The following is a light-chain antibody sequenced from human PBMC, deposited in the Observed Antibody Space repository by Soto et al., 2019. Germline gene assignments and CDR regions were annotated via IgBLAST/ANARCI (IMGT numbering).Light chain of an antibody. Sequence: EIVLTRSPGTLSLSPGARATLSCRASQSISSSYLAWYQQKPGQAPRLLIYAASSRATGIPDRFSGSGSGTDFTLTISRLEPEDFAVYYCQQYGSSPLTFGGGTKVDIK. CDR3: QQYGSSPLT. V-gene: IGKV3-20*01. CDR1: QSISSSY. CDR2: AAS. J-gene: IGKJ4*01.